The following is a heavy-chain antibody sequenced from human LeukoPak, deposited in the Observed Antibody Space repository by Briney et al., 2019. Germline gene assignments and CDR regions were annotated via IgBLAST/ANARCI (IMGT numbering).Heavy chain of an antibody. CDR3: AKGPQMYYYDSSPFDY. CDR1: GFSFSSYG. V-gene: IGHV3-30*02. Sequence: GGSLRLSCAGSGFSFSSYGMHWVRQAPGKGLEWMAFIRSDGSNKYYADSVKGRFTISRDNSKNTLYLQMNSLRAEDTAVYYCAKGPQMYYYDSSPFDYWGQGTLVTVSS. CDR2: IRSDGSNK. D-gene: IGHD3-22*01. J-gene: IGHJ4*02.